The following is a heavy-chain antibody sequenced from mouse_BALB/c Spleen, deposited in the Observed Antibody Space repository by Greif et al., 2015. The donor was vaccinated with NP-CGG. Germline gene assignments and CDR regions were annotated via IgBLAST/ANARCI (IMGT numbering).Heavy chain of an antibody. CDR3: AASYGSSWYFDV. V-gene: IGHV14-1*02. CDR1: GFNIKDYY. D-gene: IGHD1-1*01. Sequence: VQLQQSGAELVRPGALVKLSCKASGFNIKDYYMHWVKQRPEQGLEWIGWIDPENGNTIYDPKFQGKASITADTSSNTAYLQLSSLTSEDTAGDYCAASYGSSWYFDVWGAGTTVTVSS. CDR2: IDPENGNT. J-gene: IGHJ1*01.